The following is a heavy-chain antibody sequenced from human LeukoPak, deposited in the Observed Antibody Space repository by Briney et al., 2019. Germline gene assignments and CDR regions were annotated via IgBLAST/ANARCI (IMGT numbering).Heavy chain of an antibody. D-gene: IGHD3-9*01. CDR3: AREGVRYFDWLPAFDY. V-gene: IGHV1-3*03. J-gene: IGHJ4*02. CDR1: GYTFTSYA. CDR2: INAGNGNT. Sequence: ASVKVSCKASGYTFTSYAMHWVRQAPGQRLEWMGWINAGNGNTKYSQEFQGRVTITRDTSASTAYMELSSLRSEDMAVYYCAREGVRYFDWLPAFDYWGQGTLVTVSS.